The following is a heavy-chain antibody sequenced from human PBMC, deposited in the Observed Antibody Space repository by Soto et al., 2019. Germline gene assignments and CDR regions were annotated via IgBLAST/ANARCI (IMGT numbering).Heavy chain of an antibody. CDR3: ARRYGTTFDY. D-gene: IGHD1-7*01. CDR1: GGSISSYY. J-gene: IGHJ4*02. CDR2: IYYSGST. Sequence: SETLSLTCTVSGGSISSYYWSWIRQPPGKGLEWIGYIYYSGSTNYNPSLKSRVTISVDTSKNQLSLKLSSVTAADTAVYYCARRYGTTFDYWGQGTLGTVSS. V-gene: IGHV4-59*01.